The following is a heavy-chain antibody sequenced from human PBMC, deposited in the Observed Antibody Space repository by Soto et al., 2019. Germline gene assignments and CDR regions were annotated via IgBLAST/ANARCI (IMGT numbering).Heavy chain of an antibody. CDR1: GGSISRGGYS. V-gene: IGHV4-30-2*01. J-gene: IGHJ6*02. D-gene: IGHD4-17*01. Sequence: QLQLQESGSGVVKPSQTLSLTCAVSGGSISRGGYSWTWIRQPPGKGLEWIGYIFHSGSAYYNPSLKSRVTISVDRSKNQFSLKLSSVTAADTAVYYCARAHYGDYGYGMDVWRQGTTVTVSS. CDR2: IFHSGSA. CDR3: ARAHYGDYGYGMDV.